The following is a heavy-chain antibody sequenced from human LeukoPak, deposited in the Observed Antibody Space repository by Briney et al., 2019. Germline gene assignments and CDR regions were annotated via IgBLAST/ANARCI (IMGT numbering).Heavy chain of an antibody. CDR2: INHSGST. D-gene: IGHD3-22*01. CDR1: GGSFSGYY. V-gene: IGHV4-34*01. J-gene: IGHJ5*02. CDR3: ARGLTYYYDSSGYYPRGLFDP. Sequence: SETLSLTCAVYGGSFSGYYWSWIRQPPGKGLEWIGEINHSGSTNYNPSLKSRVTISVDTSKNQFSLKLSSVTAADTAVYYCARGLTYYYDSSGYYPRGLFDPWGQGTLVTVSS.